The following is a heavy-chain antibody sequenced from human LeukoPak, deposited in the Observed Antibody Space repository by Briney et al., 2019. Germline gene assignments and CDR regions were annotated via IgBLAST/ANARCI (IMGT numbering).Heavy chain of an antibody. CDR2: IKSDGITT. D-gene: IGHD3-22*01. CDR3: ARQYYYDSSGVYYYYGMDV. V-gene: IGHV3-74*01. J-gene: IGHJ6*02. Sequence: GGSLRLSCAASGFTFSSHWMHWVRQAPGKGLVWVSRIKSDGITTNYADFVRGRFTISRDNSKNTLYLQMNSLRAEDTAVYYCARQYYYDSSGVYYYYGMDVWGQGTTVTVSS. CDR1: GFTFSSHW.